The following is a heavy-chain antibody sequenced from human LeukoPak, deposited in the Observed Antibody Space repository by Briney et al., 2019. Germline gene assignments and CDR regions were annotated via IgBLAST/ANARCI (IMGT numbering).Heavy chain of an antibody. CDR1: GDSISSYY. J-gene: IGHJ4*02. CDR3: ARDVGYGYDGYYFDY. CDR2: IYYSGST. Sequence: SETLSLTCTVSGDSISSYYWSWVRQPPGKGLEWIGYIYYSGSTSYNPSLKSRVTISVDTSKNQFSLKLSSVPAADTAVYYCARDVGYGYDGYYFDYWGQGTLVTVSS. V-gene: IGHV4-59*12. D-gene: IGHD5-18*01.